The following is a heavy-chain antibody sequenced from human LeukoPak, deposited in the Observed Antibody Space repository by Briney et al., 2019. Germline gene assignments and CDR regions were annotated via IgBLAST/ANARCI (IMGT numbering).Heavy chain of an antibody. Sequence: GSSVKVSCKASGGTFSSYAISWVRQAPGQGLEWMGGIIPIFGTANYAQKFQGRVTITADESTSTAYMELSSLRSEDTAVYYCARDKALKGVAARYAFDIWGQGTMVTVSS. CDR1: GGTFSSYA. V-gene: IGHV1-69*01. CDR2: IIPIFGTA. D-gene: IGHD2-15*01. J-gene: IGHJ3*02. CDR3: ARDKALKGVAARYAFDI.